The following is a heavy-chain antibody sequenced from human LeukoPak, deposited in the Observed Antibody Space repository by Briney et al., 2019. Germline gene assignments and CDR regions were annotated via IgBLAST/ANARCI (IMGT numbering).Heavy chain of an antibody. CDR3: ARSFETTCSSGWYSPYYYYYMDV. D-gene: IGHD6-19*01. CDR2: MNPNSGNT. V-gene: IGHV1-8*03. Sequence: ASVKVSCKASGYTFTSYDINWVRQATGQGLEWMGWMNPNSGNTGYAQKFQGRVTITRNTSISTAYMELSSLRSEDTAVYYCARSFETTCSSGWYSPYYYYYMDVWGKGTTVTVSS. J-gene: IGHJ6*03. CDR1: GYTFTSYD.